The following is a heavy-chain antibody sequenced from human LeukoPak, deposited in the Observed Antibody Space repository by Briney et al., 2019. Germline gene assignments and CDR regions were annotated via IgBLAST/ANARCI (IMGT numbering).Heavy chain of an antibody. D-gene: IGHD1-1*01. J-gene: IGHJ4*02. CDR3: ARGDDSSGDY. CDR2: IHQDGNEK. Sequence: AGGSLRLXCAASGFNFSTYWMSWVRQAPGKGLEWIANIHQDGNEKYYVDSVKGRFTISRDNAKKSLYLQMTSLRVEDTAVYYCARGDDSSGDYWGQGTLITVSS. V-gene: IGHV3-7*04. CDR1: GFNFSTYW.